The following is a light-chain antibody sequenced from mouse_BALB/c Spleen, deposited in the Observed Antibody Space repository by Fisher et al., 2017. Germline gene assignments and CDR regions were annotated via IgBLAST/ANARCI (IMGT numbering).Light chain of an antibody. Sequence: IVMTQSTAIMSASPGEKVTMTCSASSSVSYMHWYQQKSSTSPKLWIYDTSKLASGVPARFSGSGSGTSYSLTISSMEAEDAATYYCHQYHRSPFTFGSGTKLEIK. J-gene: IGKJ4*01. CDR1: SSVSY. CDR3: HQYHRSPFT. CDR2: DTS. V-gene: IGKV4-59*01.